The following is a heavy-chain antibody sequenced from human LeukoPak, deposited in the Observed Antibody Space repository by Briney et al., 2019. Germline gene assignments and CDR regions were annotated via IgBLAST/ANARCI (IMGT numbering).Heavy chain of an antibody. CDR3: ARVQYYYDSSGYHTYYFDY. V-gene: IGHV1-18*01. J-gene: IGHJ4*02. D-gene: IGHD3-22*01. CDR2: ISAYNGNT. CDR1: GYTFTSYG. Sequence: GASVKVSCKASGYTFTSYGISWVRQAPGQGLEWMGWISAYNGNTNYAQKLQGRVTMTTDTSTSTAYMELRSLRSDDKAVYYCARVQYYYDSSGYHTYYFDYWGQGTLVTVSS.